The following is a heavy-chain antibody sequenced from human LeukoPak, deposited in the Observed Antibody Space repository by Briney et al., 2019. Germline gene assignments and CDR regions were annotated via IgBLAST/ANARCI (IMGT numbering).Heavy chain of an antibody. CDR3: ARGAEGSSLGYYFDY. CDR1: GGSISSYY. D-gene: IGHD6-13*01. V-gene: IGHV4-59*08. J-gene: IGHJ4*02. CDR2: IYYSGST. Sequence: PSETLSLTCTVSGGSISSYYWSWIRQPPGKGLEWIGYIYYSGSTNYNPSLKSRVTISVDTSKNQFSLKLSSVTAADTAVYYCARGAEGSSLGYYFDYWGQGTLVTVSS.